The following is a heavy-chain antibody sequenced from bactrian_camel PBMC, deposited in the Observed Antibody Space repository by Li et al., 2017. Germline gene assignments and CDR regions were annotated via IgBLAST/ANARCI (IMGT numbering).Heavy chain of an antibody. V-gene: IGHV3S53*01. CDR1: GYIYSNGYAYSNYS. D-gene: IGHD6*01. CDR3: AAESPLGLPGGTWFHGAWFGY. CDR2: IDSEGST. Sequence: QVQLVESGGGSVQGGGSLRLSCTASGYIYSNGYAYSNYSMGWFRQDPGKEHEGIATIDSEGSTTYADSVKGRFTISKDNAKNTLYLQMNSLNPEDTAMYYCAAESPLGLPGGTWFHGAWFGYWGQGTQVTVS. J-gene: IGHJ6*01.